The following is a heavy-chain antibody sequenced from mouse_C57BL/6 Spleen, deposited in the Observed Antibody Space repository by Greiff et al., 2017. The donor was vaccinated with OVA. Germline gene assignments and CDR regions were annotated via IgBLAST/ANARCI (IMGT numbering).Heavy chain of an antibody. CDR1: GFTFSDYG. Sequence: EVKLMESGGGLVKPGGSLKLSCAASGFTFSDYGMHWVRQAPEKGLEWVAYISSGSSTIYYADTVKGRFTISRDNAKNTLFLQMTSLRSEDTAMYYCARELLRERYFDVWGTGTTVTVSS. D-gene: IGHD1-1*01. CDR3: ARELLRERYFDV. J-gene: IGHJ1*03. V-gene: IGHV5-17*01. CDR2: ISSGSSTI.